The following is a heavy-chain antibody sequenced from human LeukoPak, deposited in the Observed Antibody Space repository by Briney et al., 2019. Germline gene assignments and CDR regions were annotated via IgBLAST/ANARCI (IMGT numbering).Heavy chain of an antibody. CDR3: AGEDCGSTSCYSVGLSLGNDY. Sequence: ASVKVSCKASGYSFTSYGISWVRQAPGQGLEWMGWISANNGNTNYAQKLQGRVTMTTDTSTNTAYMELRSLRSDDTAVYYCAGEDCGSTSCYSVGLSLGNDYWGQGTLVTVSS. J-gene: IGHJ4*02. CDR2: ISANNGNT. V-gene: IGHV1-18*01. D-gene: IGHD2-2*01. CDR1: GYSFTSYG.